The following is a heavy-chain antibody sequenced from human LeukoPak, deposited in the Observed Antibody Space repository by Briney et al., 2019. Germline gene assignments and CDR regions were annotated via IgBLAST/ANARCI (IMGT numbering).Heavy chain of an antibody. CDR1: GITFRSYG. J-gene: IGHJ5*02. CDR2: ISYDGSHK. Sequence: GRSLRLSCAASGITFRSYGMHWVSQAPGKGLEWVAVISYDGSHKYYTDSVTCRFSIPRDNTNNTLYLQMNSLRADDTAVYYCAKGARGDTVTSIVGLNWFDPWGQGTLVTVSS. CDR3: AKGARGDTVTSIVGLNWFDP. D-gene: IGHD4-17*01. V-gene: IGHV3-30*18.